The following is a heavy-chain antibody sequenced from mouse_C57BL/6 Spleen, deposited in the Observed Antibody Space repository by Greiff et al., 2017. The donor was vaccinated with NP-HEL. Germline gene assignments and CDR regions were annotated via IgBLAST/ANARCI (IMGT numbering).Heavy chain of an antibody. V-gene: IGHV7-3*01. Sequence: EVMLVESGGGLVQPGGSLSLSCAASGFTFTDYYMSWVRQPPGKALEWLGFIRNKANGYTTESSASVKGRFTIARDNSQSILYIQMNALRAEDRATYYCARYSGFPYAMDYWGQGTSVTVSS. CDR3: ARYSGFPYAMDY. CDR1: GFTFTDYY. J-gene: IGHJ4*01. CDR2: IRNKANGYTT. D-gene: IGHD3-1*01.